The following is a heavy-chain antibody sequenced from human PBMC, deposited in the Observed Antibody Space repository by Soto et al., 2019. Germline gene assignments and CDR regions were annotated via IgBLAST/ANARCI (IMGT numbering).Heavy chain of an antibody. Sequence: XGSLRLSCAASGFTFSSYDMHWVRQATGKGLEWVSAIGTAGDTYYPGSVKGRFTISRENAKNSLYLQMNSLRAGDTAVYYCARGLLRFLEGAMEVWGKGTTVTVS. J-gene: IGHJ6*03. CDR1: GFTFSSYD. CDR3: ARGLLRFLEGAMEV. CDR2: IGTAGDT. V-gene: IGHV3-13*01. D-gene: IGHD3-3*01.